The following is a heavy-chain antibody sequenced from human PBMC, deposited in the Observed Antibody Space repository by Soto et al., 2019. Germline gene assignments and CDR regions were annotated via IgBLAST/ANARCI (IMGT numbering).Heavy chain of an antibody. Sequence: QVQLVQSGAEVKKPGSSVKVSCTAPGGTFSRYGFTWVRQAPGQGFQWMGGIIPIFGTTHYEQNFQGRLSITADESTSTVYMELSSLRSDDTAIYFCARTYYQWEALHYFDFWGQGTLVTVSS. CDR3: ARTYYQWEALHYFDF. J-gene: IGHJ4*02. V-gene: IGHV1-69*01. CDR1: GGTFSRYG. CDR2: IIPIFGTT. D-gene: IGHD1-26*01.